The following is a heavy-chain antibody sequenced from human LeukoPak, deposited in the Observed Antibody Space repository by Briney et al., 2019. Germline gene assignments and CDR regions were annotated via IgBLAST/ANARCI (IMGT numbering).Heavy chain of an antibody. D-gene: IGHD3-10*01. V-gene: IGHV3-30*03. CDR3: ARDRFGASDY. CDR2: ISYDGSNK. J-gene: IGHJ4*02. Sequence: GGSLRLSCAASGFTFSSYGMHWVRQAPGKGLEWVAVISYDGSNKYYADSVKGRFTISRDNSKNTLYLQMNSLRAEDTAVYYCARDRFGASDYWGQGTLVTVSS. CDR1: GFTFSSYG.